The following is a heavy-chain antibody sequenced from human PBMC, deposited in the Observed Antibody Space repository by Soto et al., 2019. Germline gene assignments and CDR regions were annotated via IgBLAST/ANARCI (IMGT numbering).Heavy chain of an antibody. D-gene: IGHD2-2*02. CDR1: GFTFSSYE. Sequence: PGGSLRLSCAASGFTFSSYEMNWVRQAPGKGLEWVSYISSSGSTIYYADSVKGRFTISRDKAKNSLYLQMNSLRAEDTAVYYCERSLIYCSSTSCYRIPFSYYGMDVWGQGTTVTVSS. J-gene: IGHJ6*02. V-gene: IGHV3-48*03. CDR3: ERSLIYCSSTSCYRIPFSYYGMDV. CDR2: ISSSGSTI.